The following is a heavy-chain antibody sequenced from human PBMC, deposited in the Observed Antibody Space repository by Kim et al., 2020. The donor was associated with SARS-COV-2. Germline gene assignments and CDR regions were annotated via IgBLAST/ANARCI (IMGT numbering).Heavy chain of an antibody. J-gene: IGHJ4*02. Sequence: GGSLRLSCAASGFTFDDYGMSWVRQAPGKGLEWVSGINWNGSSTGYADSVKGRFTISRDNAKNSLYLQMNSLRAEDTALYHCARARPYSSGYIWDYWGQGTLVTVSS. D-gene: IGHD3-22*01. CDR2: INWNGSST. V-gene: IGHV3-20*01. CDR1: GFTFDDYG. CDR3: ARARPYSSGYIWDY.